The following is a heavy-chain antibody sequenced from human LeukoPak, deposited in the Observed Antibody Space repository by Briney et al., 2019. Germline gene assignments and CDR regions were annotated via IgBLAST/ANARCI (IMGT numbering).Heavy chain of an antibody. Sequence: GGSLRLSCAASGFTFSNYAMSWVRQAPGKGLEWVSVISGSGGSTYYADSVKGRFTISRDNSKNTLYLQMNSLRAEDTAVYYCAELGITMIGGVWGKGTTVTISS. D-gene: IGHD3-10*02. CDR3: AELGITMIGGV. V-gene: IGHV3-23*01. CDR1: GFTFSNYA. J-gene: IGHJ6*04. CDR2: ISGSGGST.